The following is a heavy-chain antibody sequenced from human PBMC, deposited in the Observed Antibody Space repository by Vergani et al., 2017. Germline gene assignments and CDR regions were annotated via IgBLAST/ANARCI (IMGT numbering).Heavy chain of an antibody. V-gene: IGHV3-33*01. Sequence: QVQLVESGGGVVQPGRSLRLSCAASGFTFSSYGMHWVRQAPGKGLEWVAGIWYDGSNKYYADSVKGRFTISRDNSKTTLYLQMNSLRAEDTAVYYCARDGHPIAVAGTGDYYGMDVWGQGTTVTGSS. CDR2: IWYDGSNK. D-gene: IGHD6-19*01. CDR1: GFTFSSYG. CDR3: ARDGHPIAVAGTGDYYGMDV. J-gene: IGHJ6*02.